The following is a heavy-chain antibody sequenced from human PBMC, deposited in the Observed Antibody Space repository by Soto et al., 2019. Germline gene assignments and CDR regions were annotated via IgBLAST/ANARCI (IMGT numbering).Heavy chain of an antibody. CDR1: GYTFTGYY. CDR2: INPNSGGT. CDR3: ARDIVTQTGDTLYYYYYGMDV. J-gene: IGHJ6*02. V-gene: IGHV1-2*04. D-gene: IGHD5-18*01. Sequence: WASVKVSCKASGYTFTGYYMHWVRQAPGQGLEWMGWINPNSGGTNYAQKFQGWVTMTRDTSISTAYMELSRLRSDDTAVYYCARDIVTQTGDTLYYYYYGMDVWGQGTTVTVSS.